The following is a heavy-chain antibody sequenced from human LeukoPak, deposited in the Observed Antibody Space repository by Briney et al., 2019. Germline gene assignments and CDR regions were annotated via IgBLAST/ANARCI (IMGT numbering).Heavy chain of an antibody. CDR3: ARARISWYEGDHDAFDV. Sequence: ASVKVSCKASGYTFSIYYLYWVRQAPGQGLEWMGWLNPNNGGTSYAQKFHGRVTMTSDTSTRTAYMELTRLTSDDTATYYCARARISWYEGDHDAFDVWGQGTMVTVSS. D-gene: IGHD6-13*01. J-gene: IGHJ3*01. CDR1: GYTFSIYY. CDR2: LNPNNGGT. V-gene: IGHV1-2*02.